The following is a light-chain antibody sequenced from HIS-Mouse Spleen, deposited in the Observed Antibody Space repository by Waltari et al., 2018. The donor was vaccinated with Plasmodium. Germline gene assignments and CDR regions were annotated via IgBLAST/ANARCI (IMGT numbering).Light chain of an antibody. Sequence: EIVLTLCPGTLSLCSGERATPSCRASQSVRSSYLAWYQQKPGQSPRLLIYGASSRATGIPDRFSGSGSGTDFTLTISRLEPEDFAVYYCQQYGSSFTFGPGTKVDIK. CDR2: GAS. CDR3: QQYGSSFT. CDR1: QSVRSSY. V-gene: IGKV3-20*01. J-gene: IGKJ3*01.